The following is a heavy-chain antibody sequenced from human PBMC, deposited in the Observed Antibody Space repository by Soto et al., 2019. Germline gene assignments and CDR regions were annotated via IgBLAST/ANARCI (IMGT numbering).Heavy chain of an antibody. CDR3: ARMTTVTYYFDY. CDR1: GGSISSYY. CDR2: IYYSGST. D-gene: IGHD4-17*01. J-gene: IGHJ4*02. Sequence: SETLSLTCTVSGGSISSYYWSWIRRPPGKGLEWIGYIYYSGSTNYNPSLKSRVTISVDTSKNQFSLKLSSVTAADTAVYYCARMTTVTYYFDYWGQGTLVTVSS. V-gene: IGHV4-59*01.